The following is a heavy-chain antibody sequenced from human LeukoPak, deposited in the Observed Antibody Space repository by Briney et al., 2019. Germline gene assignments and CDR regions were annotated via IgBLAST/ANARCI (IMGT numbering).Heavy chain of an antibody. CDR2: IDAGNGNT. D-gene: IGHD5-24*01. CDR3: ARVVRDGYSPGWFDP. Sequence: ASVKVSCKASGYTFTGYYMHWVRQAPGQGLEWMGWIDAGNGNTKYSQKFQGRVTITRDTSASTAYMELSSLRSEDTAVYYCARVVRDGYSPGWFDPWGQGTLVTVSS. CDR1: GYTFTGYY. J-gene: IGHJ5*02. V-gene: IGHV1-3*01.